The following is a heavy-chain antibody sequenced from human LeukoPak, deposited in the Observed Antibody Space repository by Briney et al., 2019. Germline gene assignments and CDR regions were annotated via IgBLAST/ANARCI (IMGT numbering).Heavy chain of an antibody. CDR1: GVAVGRNY. Sequence: PGGSLRLSCVASGVAVGRNYMSWVRQAPGKGLECVSLIYSGGAIRYADSVKGRFTISRDSSKNTLFLQMNDLTVEDTARYYCARRPGNWGQGILVTVSS. V-gene: IGHV3-53*01. D-gene: IGHD1-14*01. CDR3: ARRPGN. CDR2: IYSGGAI. J-gene: IGHJ4*02.